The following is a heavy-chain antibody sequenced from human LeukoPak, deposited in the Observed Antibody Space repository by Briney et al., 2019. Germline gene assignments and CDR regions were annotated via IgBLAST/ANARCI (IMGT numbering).Heavy chain of an antibody. J-gene: IGHJ3*02. D-gene: IGHD5-24*01. V-gene: IGHV1-69*05. CDR3: ARRGALREDAFDI. CDR1: GGTFSSYA. Sequence: GASVKVSCKASGGTFSSYAISWVRQAPGQGLEWMGGIIPIFGTANYAQKFQGRVTITTDESTSTAYMELSSLRSEDTAVYYCARRGALREDAFDIWGQGTMVTVSS. CDR2: IIPIFGTA.